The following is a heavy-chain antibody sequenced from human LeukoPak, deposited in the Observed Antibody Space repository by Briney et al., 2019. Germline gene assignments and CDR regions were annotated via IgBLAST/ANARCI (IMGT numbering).Heavy chain of an antibody. CDR3: AAPYCGSTSCLEYFQH. CDR2: INPNSGVT. J-gene: IGHJ1*01. V-gene: IGHV1-2*02. Sequence: ASVKVSCKASGYTFTGYYMHWVRQAPGQGLEWMGWINPNSGVTNYAQKYQGRVTMTRDTSISTAYMELSRLRSADTAVYYCAAPYCGSTSCLEYFQHWGEGTLVTVSS. D-gene: IGHD2-2*01. CDR1: GYTFTGYY.